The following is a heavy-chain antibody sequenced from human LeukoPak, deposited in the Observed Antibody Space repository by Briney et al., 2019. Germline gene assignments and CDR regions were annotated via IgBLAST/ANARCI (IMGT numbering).Heavy chain of an antibody. Sequence: GDSVKVSCKASGYTFTSYYMHWVRQAPGQGLEWMGIINPSGGSTSYAQKYQGSVNMTRDTSTSTVYMELSSQRSEDTAVYYSARDSLTYGGHLYFDLWGRGTLVTVSS. CDR1: GYTFTSYY. J-gene: IGHJ2*01. D-gene: IGHD4-23*01. V-gene: IGHV1-46*01. CDR2: INPSGGST. CDR3: ARDSLTYGGHLYFDL.